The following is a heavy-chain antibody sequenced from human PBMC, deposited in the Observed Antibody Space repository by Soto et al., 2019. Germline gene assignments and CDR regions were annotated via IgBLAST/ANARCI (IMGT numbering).Heavy chain of an antibody. D-gene: IGHD3-10*01. Sequence: GGSLRLSCAASGFTFSSYWMSWVRQAPGKGLEWVANIKQDGSEKYYVDSVKGRFTISRDNAKNSLYLQMNSLRAEDTAVYYCCGSGSYYKYYMDVWGKGTTVTVSS. V-gene: IGHV3-7*01. CDR3: CGSGSYYKYYMDV. J-gene: IGHJ6*03. CDR1: GFTFSSYW. CDR2: IKQDGSEK.